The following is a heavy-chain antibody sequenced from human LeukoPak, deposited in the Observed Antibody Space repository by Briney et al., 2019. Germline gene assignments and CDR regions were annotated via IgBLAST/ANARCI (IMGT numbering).Heavy chain of an antibody. CDR3: ARDRPHSSSWFPSVYYYGMDV. CDR2: TSYDGSNK. CDR1: GFTFSSYG. Sequence: GGSLRLSCAASGFTFSSYGMHWVRQAPGKGLEWVAVTSYDGSNKYYADSVKGRFTISRDNSKNTLYLQMNSLRAEDTAVYYCARDRPHSSSWFPSVYYYGMDVWGKGTTVTVSS. V-gene: IGHV3-30*03. J-gene: IGHJ6*04. D-gene: IGHD6-13*01.